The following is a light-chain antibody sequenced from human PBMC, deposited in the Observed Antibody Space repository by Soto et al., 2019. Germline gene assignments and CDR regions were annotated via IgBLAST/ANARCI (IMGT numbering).Light chain of an antibody. J-gene: IGKJ4*01. Sequence: DHQMTQSPSAVSASVGDRVTITCRAGQGVSSWLAWYQQKPGKSPKLLVYGASSLQSGVPSRFSGSGSGTDLTLTISSLQPEDFVTYYCQQANSFPLTFSGVTKVEIK. CDR2: GAS. V-gene: IGKV1-12*01. CDR1: QGVSSW. CDR3: QQANSFPLT.